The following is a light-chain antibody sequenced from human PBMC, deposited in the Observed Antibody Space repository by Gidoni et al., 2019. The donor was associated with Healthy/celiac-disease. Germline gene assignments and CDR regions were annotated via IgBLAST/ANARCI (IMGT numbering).Light chain of an antibody. CDR3: QQSYSTPHT. V-gene: IGKV1-39*01. Sequence: IQMTQSPSSLSASVGDRVTITCLASQSISSYLNWYQQKPGKAPKRLIYAASSLQSGVPSRFSGSGSGTDFTLTISSLQPEDFATYYCQQSYSTPHTFGQGTKVEIK. CDR1: QSISSY. CDR2: AAS. J-gene: IGKJ1*01.